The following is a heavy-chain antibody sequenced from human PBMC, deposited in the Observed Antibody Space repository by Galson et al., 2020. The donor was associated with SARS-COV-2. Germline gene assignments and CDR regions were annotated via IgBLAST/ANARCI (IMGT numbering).Heavy chain of an antibody. CDR2: IIPIFGTA. V-gene: IGHV1-69*13. D-gene: IGHD6-6*01. J-gene: IGHJ6*03. CDR3: ARGGWGSSSLAGLKILYYMDV. Sequence: SVKVSCKASGGTFSSYAISWVRPAPGQGLEWMGGIIPIFGTANYAQKFQGRVTITADESTSTAYMELSSLRSEDTAVYYCARGGWGSSSLAGLKILYYMDVWGKGTTVTVSS. CDR1: GGTFSSYA.